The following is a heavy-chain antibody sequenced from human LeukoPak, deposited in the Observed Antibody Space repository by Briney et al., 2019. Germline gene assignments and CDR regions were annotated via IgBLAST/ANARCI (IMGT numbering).Heavy chain of an antibody. CDR1: GYTFTNYW. V-gene: IGHV5-51*01. J-gene: IGHJ5*02. D-gene: IGHD5-12*01. CDR3: ARHRISDYDSGVSWCDP. CDR2: IYPGDSDT. Sequence: GESLKISCKGSGYTFTNYWIGWVRQMPGKGLEWMGVIYPGDSDTRYSPSCQGQVTISADKSISTAYLQWSSLKASDTAMYYCARHRISDYDSGVSWCDPWGQGTLVTVSS.